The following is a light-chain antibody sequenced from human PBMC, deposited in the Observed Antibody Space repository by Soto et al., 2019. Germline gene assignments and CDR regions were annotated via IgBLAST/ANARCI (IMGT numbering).Light chain of an antibody. Sequence: EIEMTQSPATLSVSPGEMATLSCSASQSVSGNLAWYQQKPGQAPRLLIYGEYTRATGIPARFSGSGSGTDFTLTISRLEPEDFAVYYCQQYGSSPGLFTFGPGTKVDIK. CDR2: GEY. J-gene: IGKJ3*01. CDR3: QQYGSSPGLFT. V-gene: IGKV3-15*01. CDR1: QSVSGN.